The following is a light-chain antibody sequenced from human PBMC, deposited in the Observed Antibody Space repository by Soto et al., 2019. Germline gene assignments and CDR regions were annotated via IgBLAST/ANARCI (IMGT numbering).Light chain of an antibody. CDR1: ESISSKS. J-gene: IGKJ4*01. V-gene: IGKV3D-20*02. Sequence: EIVLTQSPGTLSLSPGERATLSCRAIESISSKSLAWYQQKPGQAPRLLIYGTFNRATGIPDRFSGSGSGTDFTLTISRLEPEDFAVYYCQQRSNWPLTFGGGTKVEIK. CDR2: GTF. CDR3: QQRSNWPLT.